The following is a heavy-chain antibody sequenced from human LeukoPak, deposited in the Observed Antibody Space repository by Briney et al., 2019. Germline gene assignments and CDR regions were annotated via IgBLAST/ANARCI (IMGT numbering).Heavy chain of an antibody. J-gene: IGHJ4*02. D-gene: IGHD2-2*01. CDR2: ISGSGGST. V-gene: IGHV3-23*01. CDR3: ATYPPQYYFDY. Sequence: GSLRLSCAASGFTFSSYSMNWVRQAPGKGLEWVSAISGSGGSTYYADSVKGRFTISRDNSKNTLYLQMNSLRAEDTAVYYCATYPPQYYFDYWGQGTLVTVSS. CDR1: GFTFSSYS.